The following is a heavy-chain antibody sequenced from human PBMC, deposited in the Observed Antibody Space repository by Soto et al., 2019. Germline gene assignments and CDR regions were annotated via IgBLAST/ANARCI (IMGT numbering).Heavy chain of an antibody. Sequence: ASVKVSCKASGYTFTSYAMHWVRQAPGQGLEWVGWINPNSGGTNYAQKFQGWVTMTRDTSISTAYMELSRLRSDDTAVYYCGKTKTFTFYFFWGVYPPPRRKNSNGMDVGGKGTTVPVSS. CDR1: GYTFTSYA. V-gene: IGHV1-2*04. J-gene: IGHJ6*04. CDR2: INPNSGGT. CDR3: GKTKTFTFYFFWGVYPPPRRKNSNGMDV. D-gene: IGHD3-3*01.